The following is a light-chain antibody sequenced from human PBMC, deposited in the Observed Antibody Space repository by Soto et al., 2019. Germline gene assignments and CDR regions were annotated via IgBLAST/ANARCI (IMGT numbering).Light chain of an antibody. V-gene: IGKV1-5*01. Sequence: IHMTQSASTLSASVGHTVTVACRASQSIGRWLAWYQQKPGKAPKLLIFDASTLESGVPSRFSGSGSGTEFTLTISSLKPDDFATYYCQQYNSYSTFGQGTKVDIK. J-gene: IGKJ1*01. CDR2: DAS. CDR1: QSIGRW. CDR3: QQYNSYST.